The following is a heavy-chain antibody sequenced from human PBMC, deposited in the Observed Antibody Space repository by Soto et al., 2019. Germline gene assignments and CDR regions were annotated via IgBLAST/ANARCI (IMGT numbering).Heavy chain of an antibody. CDR3: ANSGKYCSSTSCYGTHYYYGMDV. D-gene: IGHD2-2*01. V-gene: IGHV3-23*01. Sequence: GGSLRLSCAASGFTFSSYAMSWVRQAPVKGLEWVSAISGSGGSTYYADSVKGRFTISRDNSKNTLYLQMNSLRAEDTAVYYCANSGKYCSSTSCYGTHYYYGMDVWGQGTTVTVSS. CDR1: GFTFSSYA. J-gene: IGHJ6*02. CDR2: ISGSGGST.